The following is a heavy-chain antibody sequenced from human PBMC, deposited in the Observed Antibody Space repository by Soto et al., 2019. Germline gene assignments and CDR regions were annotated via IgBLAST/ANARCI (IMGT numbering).Heavy chain of an antibody. D-gene: IGHD3-10*01. V-gene: IGHV4-4*02. CDR2: IYHRGST. CDR1: GGSISSSNW. Sequence: SETLSLTCAVSGGSISSSNWWSWVRQPPGKGLEWIGEIYHRGSTNYNPSLKSRVTVSVDKSKNQFSLKLTSVTAADTAVYYCERDPHASRGYGNSYYYNWGMDVGGKGTRVTVSS. CDR3: ERDPHASRGYGNSYYYNWGMDV. J-gene: IGHJ6*04.